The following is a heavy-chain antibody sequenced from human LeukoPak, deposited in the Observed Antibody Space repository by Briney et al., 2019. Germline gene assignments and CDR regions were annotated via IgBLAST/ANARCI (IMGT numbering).Heavy chain of an antibody. D-gene: IGHD2-15*01. Sequence: SETLSLTCTVSGGSPSSGYDYWSWLRQPPGKGLEWFGYIYYSGSTNYNPSLKSQVTISVDTSKNQFSLKVSSVTAADTAVYYCARAYRRGGSYYIDYWGQGTLVTVSS. CDR1: GGSPSSGYDY. CDR3: ARAYRRGGSYYIDY. J-gene: IGHJ4*02. CDR2: IYYSGST. V-gene: IGHV4-61*01.